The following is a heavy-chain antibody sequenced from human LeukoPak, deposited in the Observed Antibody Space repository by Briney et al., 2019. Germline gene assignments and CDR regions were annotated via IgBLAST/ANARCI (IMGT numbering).Heavy chain of an antibody. CDR2: IYTRGST. V-gene: IGHV4-4*07. D-gene: IGHD2-15*01. CDR3: ARRRYCSADICSGGDAFDI. CDR1: GGSINNYY. Sequence: PLETLSLTCTVSGGSINNYYWSWIRHPAGKGLEWIGRIYTRGSTNYIPSLKSRVTMSVHTSKNQFSLTLSSVTAADTAVYYCARRRYCSADICSGGDAFDIWGQGTMVSVSS. J-gene: IGHJ3*02.